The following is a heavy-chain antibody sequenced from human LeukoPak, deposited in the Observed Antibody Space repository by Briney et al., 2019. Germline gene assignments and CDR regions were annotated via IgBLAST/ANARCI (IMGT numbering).Heavy chain of an antibody. Sequence: SQTLSLTCTVSGGSISSGDYYWSWIRQPPGKGLEGIGYIYYSGSTYYNPSLKSRVTISVDTSKNQFSLKLSSVTAADTAVYYCASLFLEWLLHDYWGQGTLVTVSS. CDR2: IYYSGST. J-gene: IGHJ4*02. V-gene: IGHV4-30-4*08. CDR3: ASLFLEWLLHDY. D-gene: IGHD3-3*01. CDR1: GGSISSGDYY.